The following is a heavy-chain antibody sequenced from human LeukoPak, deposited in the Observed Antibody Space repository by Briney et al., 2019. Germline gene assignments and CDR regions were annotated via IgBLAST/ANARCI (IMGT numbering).Heavy chain of an antibody. V-gene: IGHV4-31*03. J-gene: IGHJ5*02. Sequence: SQTLSLTCTVSGGSISSGGYYWSWIRQHPGKGLEWIGYIYYSGSTNYNPSLKSRVTISVDTSKNQFSLKLSSVTAAGTAVYYCARDGSNWFDPWGQGTLVTVSS. CDR2: IYYSGST. CDR1: GGSISSGGYY. CDR3: ARDGSNWFDP. D-gene: IGHD2-2*03.